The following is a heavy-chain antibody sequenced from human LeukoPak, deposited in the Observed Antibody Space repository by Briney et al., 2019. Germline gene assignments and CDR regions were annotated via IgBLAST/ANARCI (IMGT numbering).Heavy chain of an antibody. CDR2: ISVGDDST. J-gene: IGHJ4*02. V-gene: IGHV3-23*01. D-gene: IGHD2-2*01. CDR3: ARDRYCVSTNCPYDY. Sequence: GGSLRLSCAASGFTSSDYTMNWVRQSPGKGLEWVSGISVGDDSTYYADSVKGRFTISRDTSKNMLYLQMNSLRAADTAVYYCARDRYCVSTNCPYDYWGQGTPVTVSS. CDR1: GFTSSDYT.